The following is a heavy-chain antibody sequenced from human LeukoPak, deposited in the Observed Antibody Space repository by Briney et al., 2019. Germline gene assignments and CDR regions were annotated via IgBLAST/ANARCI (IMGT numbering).Heavy chain of an antibody. CDR3: ARGHSGHVY. Sequence: GGSLRLSCAASGFTFSSYAMHWVRQAPGKGLEWVALIWYDGNKKYFEDSVKGRFTISGDNSKNTLYLQMNSLRAEDTAIYYCARGHSGHVYWGQGTLVTVSS. V-gene: IGHV3-33*01. CDR1: GFTFSSYA. CDR2: IWYDGNKK. J-gene: IGHJ4*02. D-gene: IGHD5-12*01.